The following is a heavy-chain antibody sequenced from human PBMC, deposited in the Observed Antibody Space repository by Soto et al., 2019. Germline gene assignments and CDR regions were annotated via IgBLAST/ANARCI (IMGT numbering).Heavy chain of an antibody. CDR1: GFTFSSYS. CDR2: ISSSSSTI. Sequence: EVQLVESGGGLVQPGGSLRLSCAASGFTFSSYSMNWVRQAPGKGLEWVSYISSSSSTIYYADSVKGRFTISRDNAKNSLDXXXXXXRXXXXXVXXXXXXXXXXLPYYYYMDVWGKGTTVTVAS. D-gene: IGHD2-8*01. CDR3: XXXXXXXLPYYYYMDV. J-gene: IGHJ6*03. V-gene: IGHV3-48*01.